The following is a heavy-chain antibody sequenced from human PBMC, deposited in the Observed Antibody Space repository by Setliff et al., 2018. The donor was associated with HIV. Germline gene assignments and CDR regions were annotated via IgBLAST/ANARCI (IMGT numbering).Heavy chain of an antibody. Sequence: SETLSLTCTVSGASISSDSWSWIRQSPGKGLEWIGFILNREITNYNPSLQSRVSISMDTSKNQFSLKLGSVTAADTAVYYCARGSLYSSSSCFDYWGQGTLVTVSS. CDR3: ARGSLYSSSSCFDY. CDR1: GASISSDS. J-gene: IGHJ4*02. CDR2: ILNREIT. V-gene: IGHV4-59*01. D-gene: IGHD6-13*01.